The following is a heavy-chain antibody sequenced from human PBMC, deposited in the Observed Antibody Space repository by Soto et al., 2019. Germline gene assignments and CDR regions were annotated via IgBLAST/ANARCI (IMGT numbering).Heavy chain of an antibody. CDR1: GYTFNTGYY. V-gene: IGHV1-2*02. CDR3: ARGGSYSSGVDY. CDR2: INPKTGDT. Sequence: QVHLMQSGAEVKKPGASVKVSCKASGYTFNTGYYIHWVRQAPGQGLEWMGWINPKTGDTNYAQQFQGTVTLSSDTSISKAYMDLIRLSSDDTAVYYCARGGSYSSGVDYWGQGTLVTVSS. J-gene: IGHJ4*02. D-gene: IGHD6-19*01.